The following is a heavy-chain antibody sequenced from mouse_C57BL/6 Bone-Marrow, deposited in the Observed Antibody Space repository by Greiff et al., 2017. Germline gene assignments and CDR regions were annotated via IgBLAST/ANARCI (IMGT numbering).Heavy chain of an antibody. CDR1: GYTFTSYW. Sequence: QVQLKQPGTELVKPGASVKLSCKASGYTFTSYWMHWVKQRPGQGLEWIGNINPSNGGTNYNEKFKSKATLTVDKSSSTAYMQLSSLTSEDSAVYYCARGFTTVLATRFDYWGQGTTLTVSS. J-gene: IGHJ2*01. CDR3: ARGFTTVLATRFDY. V-gene: IGHV1-53*01. D-gene: IGHD1-1*01. CDR2: INPSNGGT.